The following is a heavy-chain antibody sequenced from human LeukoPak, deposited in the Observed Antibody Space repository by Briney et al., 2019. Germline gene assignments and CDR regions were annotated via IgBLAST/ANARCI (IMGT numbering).Heavy chain of an antibody. D-gene: IGHD5-18*01. CDR2: INPGDSET. CDR1: GYRYTSYW. Sequence: GESLKISCKGSGYRYTSYWIGWVRQMPGKGLEWMGIINPGDSETRYSPSFQGQVTISADKSINTAYLQWSSLKASDTAMYYCARAKETAVVVFDYWGQGTLVTVSS. CDR3: ARAKETAVVVFDY. J-gene: IGHJ4*02. V-gene: IGHV5-51*01.